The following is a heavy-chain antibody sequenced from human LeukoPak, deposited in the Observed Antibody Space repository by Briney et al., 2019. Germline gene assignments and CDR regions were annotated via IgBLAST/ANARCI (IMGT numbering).Heavy chain of an antibody. Sequence: PSETLSLTCTVSGGSISDYYWNWIRRPPGKGLEWIEYIYYSGSTTYNPSRKSRVTMSVDTAKNQFSLNLRSVTAADTAVYYCARGDFCSKSNCYLRPMDVWGKGTTVTVSS. D-gene: IGHD3-3*01. CDR1: GGSISDYY. V-gene: IGHV4-59*01. J-gene: IGHJ6*03. CDR3: ARGDFCSKSNCYLRPMDV. CDR2: IYYSGST.